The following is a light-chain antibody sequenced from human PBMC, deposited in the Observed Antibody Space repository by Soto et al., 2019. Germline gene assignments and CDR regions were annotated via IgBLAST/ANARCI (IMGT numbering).Light chain of an antibody. CDR1: QNIATY. J-gene: IGKJ3*01. Sequence: DIQMTQYPSSQSASVGDKVTITCRASQNIATYLNWYQQKPGKAPKLLIYGASTLQSGVPSRFIGSGSGTDFTSTISSLQPEDFATYLCQQSHSSPVTCGPGTKVDIK. V-gene: IGKV1-39*01. CDR2: GAS. CDR3: QQSHSSPVT.